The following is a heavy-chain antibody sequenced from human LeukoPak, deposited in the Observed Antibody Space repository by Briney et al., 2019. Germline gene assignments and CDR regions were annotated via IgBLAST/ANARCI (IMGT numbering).Heavy chain of an antibody. CDR1: GGSISSGDYY. Sequence: SQTLSLTCTVSGGSISSGDYYWSWIRQPPGKGLEWIGYIYYSGSTYYNPPLKSRITISVDTSKNQFSLNLSSVTAADTAVYYCARTFYYESSDYYYYAFDIWGQGTMVTVSS. CDR2: IYYSGST. V-gene: IGHV4-30-4*01. J-gene: IGHJ3*02. CDR3: ARTFYYESSDYYYYAFDI. D-gene: IGHD3-22*01.